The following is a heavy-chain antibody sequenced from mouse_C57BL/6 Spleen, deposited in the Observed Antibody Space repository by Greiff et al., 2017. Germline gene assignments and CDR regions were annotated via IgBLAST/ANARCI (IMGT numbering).Heavy chain of an antibody. Sequence: VQLQQSGPELVKPGASVKIFCKASGYSFTDYNMNWVKQSNGKSLEWIGVINPNYGTTSYNQKFKGKATLTVDQSSSTAYMQLNSLTSEDSAVYDFARGDGSNSPFDYWGQGTTLTVSS. CDR1: GYSFTDYN. J-gene: IGHJ2*01. D-gene: IGHD1-1*01. V-gene: IGHV1-39*01. CDR3: ARGDGSNSPFDY. CDR2: INPNYGTT.